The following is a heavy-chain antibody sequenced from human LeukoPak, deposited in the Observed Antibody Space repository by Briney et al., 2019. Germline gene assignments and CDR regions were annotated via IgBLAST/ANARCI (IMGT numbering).Heavy chain of an antibody. Sequence: GGSLRLSCAASGFIFSDYYVSWIRQAPGKGLEWISYISSSSSYTNYVDSVKGRFTISRDNAKNSLYLQMNSPRAEDTAVYYCARAVSVSSYYFDCWGQGTLVTVSS. J-gene: IGHJ4*02. CDR3: ARAVSVSSYYFDC. CDR2: ISSSSSYT. CDR1: GFIFSDYY. D-gene: IGHD5/OR15-5a*01. V-gene: IGHV3-11*05.